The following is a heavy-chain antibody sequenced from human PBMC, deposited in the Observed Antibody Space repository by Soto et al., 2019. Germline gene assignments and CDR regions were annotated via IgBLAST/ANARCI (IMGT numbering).Heavy chain of an antibody. CDR3: ASSAYDGASGAFDI. CDR2: IYHSGST. V-gene: IGHV4-30-2*01. D-gene: IGHD5-12*01. Sequence: QLQLQESGSGLVKPSQTLSLTCAVSGGAIPSGGYCWTWIRQPPGKGLEWIAYIYHSGSTYYNPALMSRVTESVDRSKNQLSLKLTSVTAADTAVYYCASSAYDGASGAFDIWGQGTMVTVSS. CDR1: GGAIPSGGYC. J-gene: IGHJ3*02.